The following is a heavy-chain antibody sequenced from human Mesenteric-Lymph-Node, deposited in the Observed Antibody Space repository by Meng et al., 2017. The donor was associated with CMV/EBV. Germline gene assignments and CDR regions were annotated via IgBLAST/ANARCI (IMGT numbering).Heavy chain of an antibody. Sequence: QGPFHQWGAGLLQPSVTLSFTCAVYGGSFSGYYWNWIRQSPEKGLEWIGEINHSGSTTYNPSFTSRIIISVDTSTDQISLNMSSVTAADTAVYYCARGSSYDILTGYFDYWGQGALVTVSS. CDR3: ARGSSYDILTGYFDY. CDR1: GGSFSGYY. D-gene: IGHD3-9*01. V-gene: IGHV4-34*01. J-gene: IGHJ4*02. CDR2: INHSGST.